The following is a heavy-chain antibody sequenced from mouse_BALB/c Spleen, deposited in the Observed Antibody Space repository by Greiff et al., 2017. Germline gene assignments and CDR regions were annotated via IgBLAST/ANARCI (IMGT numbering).Heavy chain of an antibody. D-gene: IGHD1-2*01. CDR2: INPYNGAT. V-gene: IGHV1-26*01. CDR3: AREEENSLLRLPNYFDY. J-gene: IGHJ2*01. Sequence: EVQLQQSGPELVKPGASVKISCKASGYSFNGYYMHWVKQSHVKSLEWIGRINPYNGATSYNQNFKDKASLTVDKSSSTAYMELHSLTSEDSAVYYCAREEENSLLRLPNYFDYWGQGTTLTVSS. CDR1: GYSFNGYY.